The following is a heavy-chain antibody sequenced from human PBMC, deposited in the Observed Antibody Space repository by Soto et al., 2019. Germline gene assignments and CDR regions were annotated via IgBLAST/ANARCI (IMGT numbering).Heavy chain of an antibody. CDR2: IKRDGSEK. CDR3: ARQDIVATISPYYFDY. Sequence: GGSLRLSCAASGFTLSSYWMSWVRQAPGKGLEWVANIKRDGSEKYYVDSVKGRFTISRDNAKNSLYLQMNSLRAEDTAVFYCARQDIVATISPYYFDYWGQGTLVTVSS. CDR1: GFTLSSYW. V-gene: IGHV3-7*01. D-gene: IGHD5-12*01. J-gene: IGHJ4*02.